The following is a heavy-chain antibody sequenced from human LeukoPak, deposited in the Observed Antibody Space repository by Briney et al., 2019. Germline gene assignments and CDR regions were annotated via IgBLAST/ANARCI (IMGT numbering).Heavy chain of an antibody. D-gene: IGHD5-12*01. Sequence: GGSLRLSCAASGFDSSFTWMSWVRQAPGKGLELVGRIKSKSSGGTIDYAAPVGGRFTISRDDTENMVFLQMSSLKTEDTAVYYCTTESGYKTARQRGFDSWGQGILVTVSS. V-gene: IGHV3-15*01. CDR1: GFDSSFTW. CDR2: IKSKSSGGTI. J-gene: IGHJ4*02. CDR3: TTESGYKTARQRGFDS.